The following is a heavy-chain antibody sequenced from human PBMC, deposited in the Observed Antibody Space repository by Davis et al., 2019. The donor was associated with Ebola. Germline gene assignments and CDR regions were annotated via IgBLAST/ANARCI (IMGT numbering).Heavy chain of an antibody. V-gene: IGHV3-49*04. CDR3: TREEGGATDY. Sequence: GESLKISCTASGFTFGDYAMSWVRQAPGKGLEWVGFIRGKAYGGTIEYAASVKGRFTISSDDSKSIAYLQMNSLKTDDTAVYYCTREEGGATDYWGQGTLVTVSS. D-gene: IGHD1-26*01. J-gene: IGHJ4*02. CDR2: IRGKAYGGTI. CDR1: GFTFGDYA.